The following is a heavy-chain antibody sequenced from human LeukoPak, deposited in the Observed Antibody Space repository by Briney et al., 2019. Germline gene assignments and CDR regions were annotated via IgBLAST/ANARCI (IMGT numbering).Heavy chain of an antibody. CDR3: ARDKIAAAGTDYYYGMDV. V-gene: IGHV3-11*04. Sequence: GGSLRLSCAASGFTFSDYYMSWIRQAPGKGLEWVSYISSSGSTIYYADSVKGRFTISRDNAKNSPYLQMNSLRAEDTAVYYCARDKIAAAGTDYYYGMDVWGQGTTVTVSS. J-gene: IGHJ6*02. CDR1: GFTFSDYY. CDR2: ISSSGSTI. D-gene: IGHD6-13*01.